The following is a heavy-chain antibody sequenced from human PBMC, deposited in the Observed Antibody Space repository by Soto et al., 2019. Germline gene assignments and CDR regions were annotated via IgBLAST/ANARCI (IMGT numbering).Heavy chain of an antibody. Sequence: GGSLRLSCAAAGFTCSSYGMHRVRQDPGKGLEWVAVIWYDGSNKYYADSVKGRFTISRDNSKNTLYLQMNSLRAEDTAVYYCARDSGYFDWLLLYYYGMDVWGQGTTVTVS. CDR2: IWYDGSNK. D-gene: IGHD3-9*01. J-gene: IGHJ6*02. V-gene: IGHV3-33*01. CDR3: ARDSGYFDWLLLYYYGMDV. CDR1: GFTCSSYG.